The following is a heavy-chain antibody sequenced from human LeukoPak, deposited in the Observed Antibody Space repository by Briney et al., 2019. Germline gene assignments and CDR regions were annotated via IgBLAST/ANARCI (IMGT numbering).Heavy chain of an antibody. Sequence: SETLSLTCAVYGGSFSGYYWSWIRQPPGKGLEWIGEINRSGSTNYNPSLKSRVTISVDTSKNQFSLKLSSVTAADTAVYYCARGVDYYGSGSYSYYYHYMDVWGKGTTVTVSS. CDR3: ARGVDYYGSGSYSYYYHYMDV. J-gene: IGHJ6*03. CDR1: GGSFSGYY. V-gene: IGHV4-34*01. D-gene: IGHD3-10*01. CDR2: INRSGST.